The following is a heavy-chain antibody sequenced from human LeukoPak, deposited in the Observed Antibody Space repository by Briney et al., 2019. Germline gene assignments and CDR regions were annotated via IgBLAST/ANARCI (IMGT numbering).Heavy chain of an antibody. D-gene: IGHD3-22*01. V-gene: IGHV3-23*01. Sequence: GGSLRLSCAASGFTFSSYAMSWVRQAPGKGLEWVSAISGSGGSTYYADSVKGRFTISRDNSKNTLYLQMNSLRAEDTAVYYCAKWVTPTYYYDSSGYYYWDYWGQGTLVTVSS. CDR1: GFTFSSYA. CDR3: AKWVTPTYYYDSSGYYYWDY. CDR2: ISGSGGST. J-gene: IGHJ4*02.